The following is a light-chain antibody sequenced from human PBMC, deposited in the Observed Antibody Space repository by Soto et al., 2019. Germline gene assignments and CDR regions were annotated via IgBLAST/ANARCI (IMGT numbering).Light chain of an antibody. CDR3: QQYNNWPWT. CDR1: QSFSSN. Sequence: EIMMTQSPTTLSVSPGERATLSCRASQSFSSNLAWYQQKPGQAPRLLIYGASTRATGMPTRFSGSGSGTEFTLTISSLQSEDFAVYYCQQYNNWPWTFGQGTKVDIK. CDR2: GAS. V-gene: IGKV3-15*01. J-gene: IGKJ1*01.